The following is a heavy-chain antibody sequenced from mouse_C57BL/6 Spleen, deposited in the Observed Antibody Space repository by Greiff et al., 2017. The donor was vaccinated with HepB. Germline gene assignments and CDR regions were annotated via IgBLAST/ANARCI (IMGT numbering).Heavy chain of an antibody. D-gene: IGHD3-3*01. CDR2: INPNNGGT. V-gene: IGHV1-26*01. Sequence: VQLQQSGPELVKPGASVKISCKASGYTFTDYYMNWVKQSHGKSLEWIGDINPNNGGTSYNQKFKGKATLTVDKSSSTAYMELRSLTSEDSAVYYCARGHNFDYWGQGTTLTVSS. CDR1: GYTFTDYY. CDR3: ARGHNFDY. J-gene: IGHJ2*01.